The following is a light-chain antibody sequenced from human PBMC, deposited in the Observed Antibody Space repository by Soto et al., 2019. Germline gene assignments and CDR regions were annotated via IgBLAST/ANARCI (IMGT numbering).Light chain of an antibody. Sequence: EIVFPQSQATLSLPQGERATLPSRASQSVSSYLAWYQQKPVQAPRPPIYDASNRATGIRARFSGSGSGTYFTLTISRLEPDDFAVYYCQQRSNWPPGSTCGPGTKVDIK. CDR1: QSVSSY. J-gene: IGKJ3*01. CDR2: DAS. CDR3: QQRSNWPPGST. V-gene: IGKV3-11*01.